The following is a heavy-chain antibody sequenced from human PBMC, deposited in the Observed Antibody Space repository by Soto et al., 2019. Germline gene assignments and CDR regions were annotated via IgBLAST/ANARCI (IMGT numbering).Heavy chain of an antibody. CDR1: GGSISSYY. CDR2: VYTSGST. D-gene: IGHD1-1*01. J-gene: IGHJ4*02. CDR3: ARLATRYYFDY. V-gene: IGHV4-59*01. Sequence: PSETLSLTCTVSGGSISSYYWNWVRQPPGEGLEWIGYVYTSGSTNYNPSLKSRVTISVDSSKNQFSLKVSSVTAADTAVYYCARLATRYYFDYWGQGTLVTVSS.